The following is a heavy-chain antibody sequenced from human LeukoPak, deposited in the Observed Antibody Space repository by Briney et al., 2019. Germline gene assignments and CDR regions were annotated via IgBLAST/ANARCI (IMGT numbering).Heavy chain of an antibody. V-gene: IGHV3-21*01. CDR2: ISSNSRNT. CDR1: GFSFSSYA. CDR3: LRDEVRDY. J-gene: IGHJ4*02. Sequence: RGSLRLSCAASGFSFSSYAMSWVRQAPGKELEWVSSISSNSRNTHYADSVKVRFAISRDNAKNSLSLQMYSLRDEDTAVNYCLRDEVRDYWGQGTLVTVSP.